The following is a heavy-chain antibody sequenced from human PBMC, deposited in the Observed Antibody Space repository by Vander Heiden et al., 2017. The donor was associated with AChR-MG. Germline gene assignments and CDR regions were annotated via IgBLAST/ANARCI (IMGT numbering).Heavy chain of an antibody. V-gene: IGHV1-2*02. Sequence: QVQLVQSGADVKKPGASVKVSCKASGYTFTGYDMHWVRQAPGHGPEWMGWINPNTGGRGDTQDFQGRVILARNTSNRTAYMELSRLRSDDTDIYYCASAGKAASLGAAEGPLDYWGQGTLVTVSS. CDR3: ASAGKAASLGAAEGPLDY. J-gene: IGHJ4*02. CDR2: INPNTGGR. D-gene: IGHD2-15*01. CDR1: GYTFTGYD.